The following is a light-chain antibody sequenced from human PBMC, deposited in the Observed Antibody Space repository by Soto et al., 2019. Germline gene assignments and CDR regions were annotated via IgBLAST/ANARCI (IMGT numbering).Light chain of an antibody. CDR3: MQSTQLPHT. CDR1: QSLLHITGETF. V-gene: IGKV2D-29*02. J-gene: IGKJ5*01. CDR2: EVS. Sequence: DVVMTQTPLSLSVAPGQPASISCKSSQSLLHITGETFLFWYLQKPGQSPQLLIYEVSTRVSGVPDRFSGSGSGKDFTLEISRVQTDDVGIYYCMQSTQLPHTLGQGTRLEIK.